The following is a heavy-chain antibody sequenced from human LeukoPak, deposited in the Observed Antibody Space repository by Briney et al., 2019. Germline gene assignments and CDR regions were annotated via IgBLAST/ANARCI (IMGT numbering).Heavy chain of an antibody. CDR3: AKAGTVMTPLIAAAGFDY. CDR1: GFTFSSYG. V-gene: IGHV3-30*18. Sequence: PGRSLRLSCAASGFTFSSYGMHWVRQAPGKGLEWVAVISYDGSNKYYADSVKGRFTISRDNSKNTLYLQMNSLRAEDTAVYYCAKAGTVMTPLIAAAGFDYWGQGPRVTVSS. CDR2: ISYDGSNK. D-gene: IGHD6-13*01. J-gene: IGHJ4*02.